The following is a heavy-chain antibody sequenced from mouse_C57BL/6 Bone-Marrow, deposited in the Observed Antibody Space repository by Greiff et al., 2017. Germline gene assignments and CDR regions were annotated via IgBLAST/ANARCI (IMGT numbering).Heavy chain of an antibody. Sequence: VQLQQSGPELVKPGASVKISCKASGYAFSSSWMNWVKQRPGKGLEWIGRIYPGDGDTNYNGKFKGKATLTADKSSSTAYMQLSSLTSEDSAVYFCARWAPDSSGFYFDYWGQGTTLTVSS. D-gene: IGHD3-2*02. CDR2: IYPGDGDT. V-gene: IGHV1-82*01. J-gene: IGHJ2*01. CDR1: GYAFSSSW. CDR3: ARWAPDSSGFYFDY.